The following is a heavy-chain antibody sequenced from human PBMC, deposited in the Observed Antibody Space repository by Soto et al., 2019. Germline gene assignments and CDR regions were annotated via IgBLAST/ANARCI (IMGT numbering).Heavy chain of an antibody. D-gene: IGHD1-26*01. V-gene: IGHV1-18*01. CDR3: ARDQWELLPGYYYYGMDV. CDR1: GYTFTSYG. CDR2: ISAYNGNT. J-gene: IGHJ6*02. Sequence: QVQLVQSGAEVKKPGASVKVSCKASGYTFTSYGISWVRQAPGQGLEWMGWISAYNGNTNYTQKLQGRVTMTTDTSTSTAYMELRSLRSDDTAVYYCARDQWELLPGYYYYGMDVWGQGTTVTVSS.